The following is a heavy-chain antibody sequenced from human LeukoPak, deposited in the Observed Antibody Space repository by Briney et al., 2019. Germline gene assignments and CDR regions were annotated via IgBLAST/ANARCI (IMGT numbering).Heavy chain of an antibody. CDR3: ARDRDPGYYDTNGYRRVNAFDI. CDR2: LTTSGSTK. D-gene: IGHD3-22*01. J-gene: IGHJ3*02. Sequence: PGGSLRLPCAASGFTVSSNYMSWVRQAPGKGLEWISYLTTSGSTKYYADSVKGRFTISRDNAKNSLFLQMNSLRAEDTAVYYCARDRDPGYYDTNGYRRVNAFDIWGQGTMVTVSS. V-gene: IGHV3-11*04. CDR1: GFTVSSNY.